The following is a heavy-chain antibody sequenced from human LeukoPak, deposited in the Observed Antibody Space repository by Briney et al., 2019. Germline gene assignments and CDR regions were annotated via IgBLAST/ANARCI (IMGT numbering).Heavy chain of an antibody. V-gene: IGHV5-51*01. Sequence: GESLKISCQGSGYSFTTYWIAWVRQMPGKGLEWMGIIYPGDSDTRYSSSFQGQVTISADKSINTAYLQWDSLKASDTATYFCARRRGSLYSFDYWGQGTLVTVPS. CDR3: ARRRGSLYSFDY. CDR2: IYPGDSDT. J-gene: IGHJ4*02. D-gene: IGHD3-16*01. CDR1: GYSFTTYW.